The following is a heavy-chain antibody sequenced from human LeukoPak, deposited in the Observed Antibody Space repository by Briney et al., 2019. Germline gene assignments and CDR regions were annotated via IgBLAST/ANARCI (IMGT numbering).Heavy chain of an antibody. CDR2: MSHAGSFK. Sequence: GGSLRLSCAASGFTSTNYGFHWVRQAPGKGLEWVAAMSHAGSFKYYGDSVKGRFTISRDNSENTLYLQMNSLRTEDTAVYYCAKERAGYTNPYYFDYWGQGTLVTVSS. CDR3: AKERAGYTNPYYFDY. J-gene: IGHJ4*02. D-gene: IGHD3-16*02. V-gene: IGHV3-30*18. CDR1: GFTSTNYG.